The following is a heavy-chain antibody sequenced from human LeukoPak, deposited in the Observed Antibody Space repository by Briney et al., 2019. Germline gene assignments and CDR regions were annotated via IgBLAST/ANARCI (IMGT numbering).Heavy chain of an antibody. CDR1: GFTFSSYA. V-gene: IGHV3-23*01. J-gene: IGHJ4*02. CDR2: ISGSGGST. D-gene: IGHD3-10*01. CDR3: AKDQSRNYYGSGTTPDY. Sequence: GGSLRLSCAASGFTFSSYAMSWVRQAPGKGLEWVSAISGSGGSTYYADSVKGRFTISRDNSKNTLYLQMNSLRAEDTAVYYCAKDQSRNYYGSGTTPDYWGQGTLVTVSS.